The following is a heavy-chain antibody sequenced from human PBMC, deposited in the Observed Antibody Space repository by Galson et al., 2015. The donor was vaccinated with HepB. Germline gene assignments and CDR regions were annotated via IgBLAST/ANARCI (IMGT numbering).Heavy chain of an antibody. V-gene: IGHV1-69*13. J-gene: IGHJ6*02. CDR3: ARDSEGAPRVAGTSQNPYYYYGMDV. CDR2: IIPIFGTA. D-gene: IGHD6-19*01. CDR1: GGTFSSYA. Sequence: SVKVSCKASGGTFSSYAISWVRQAPGQGLEWMGGIIPIFGTANYAQKFQGRVTITADESTSTAYMELSSLRSEDTAVYYCARDSEGAPRVAGTSQNPYYYYGMDVWGQGTTVTVSS.